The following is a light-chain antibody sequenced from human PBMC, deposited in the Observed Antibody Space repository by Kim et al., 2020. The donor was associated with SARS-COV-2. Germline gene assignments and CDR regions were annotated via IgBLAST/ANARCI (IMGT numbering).Light chain of an antibody. J-gene: IGLJ2*01. CDR1: SSNIGAGYD. CDR3: QSYDSSLSGSGV. CDR2: GNS. V-gene: IGLV1-40*01. Sequence: VTISCTGSSSNIGAGYDVHWYQQLPGTAPKLLIYGNSNRPSGVPDRFSGSKSGTSASLAITGLQAEDEADYYCQSYDSSLSGSGVFGGGTQLTV.